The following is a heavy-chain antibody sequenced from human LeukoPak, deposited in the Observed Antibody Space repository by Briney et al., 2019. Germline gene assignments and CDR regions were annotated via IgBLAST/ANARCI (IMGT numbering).Heavy chain of an antibody. Sequence: SETLSLTCTVSGGSISSYYWSWIRQPPGRGLEWIGYIHYSGSSNYNPSLKSRVTLSVDTSKNQISLKLRFVTAADTAVYYCARDSGSSPTFDYWGQGTLVTVSS. CDR1: GGSISSYY. J-gene: IGHJ4*02. CDR3: ARDSGSSPTFDY. D-gene: IGHD6-13*01. CDR2: IHYSGSS. V-gene: IGHV4-59*01.